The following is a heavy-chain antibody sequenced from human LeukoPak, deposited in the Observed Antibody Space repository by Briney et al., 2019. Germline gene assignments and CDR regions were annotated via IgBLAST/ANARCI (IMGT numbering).Heavy chain of an antibody. V-gene: IGHV4-34*01. J-gene: IGHJ4*02. CDR2: INHSGST. CDR3: ARGAPTYYDKAPVDY. D-gene: IGHD3-22*01. CDR1: GGSCSGYY. Sequence: SETLSRTCAGYGGSCSGYYWGWIRQPPGKGLEWSGEINHSGSTNDNPSLKSRVTKSVDTFKSQSSLKQNSMTAADTAVYYCARGAPTYYDKAPVDYWGQGTLVTVSS.